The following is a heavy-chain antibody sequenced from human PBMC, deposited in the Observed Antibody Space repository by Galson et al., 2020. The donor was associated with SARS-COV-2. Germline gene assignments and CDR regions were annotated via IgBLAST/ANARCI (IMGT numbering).Heavy chain of an antibody. V-gene: IGHV3-30*14. Sequence: GGSLRLSCAASGFTFSDYPLHWVRQAPGKGLEWVAVISYDGSYKYYADSVKGRFTISRDNSKNTLYLQMNGLRVEDTAVYYCANDPGVSQIPYWGQGTLVTVSS. J-gene: IGHJ4*02. CDR1: GFTFSDYP. D-gene: IGHD2-21*01. CDR2: ISYDGSYK. CDR3: ANDPGVSQIPY.